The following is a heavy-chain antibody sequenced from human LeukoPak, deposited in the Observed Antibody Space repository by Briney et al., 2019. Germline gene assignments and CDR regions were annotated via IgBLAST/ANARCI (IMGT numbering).Heavy chain of an antibody. Sequence: GGSLRLSCAASGFTFSSCAMSWVRQAPGKGLEWVSAISGSDGSTYYADSVKGRFTISRDNSKNTLYLQMNSLRAEDTAVYYCAKDYYDSSDFLHPPFSWGQGTLVTVSS. CDR3: AKDYYDSSDFLHPPFS. D-gene: IGHD3-22*01. J-gene: IGHJ5*02. V-gene: IGHV3-23*01. CDR2: ISGSDGST. CDR1: GFTFSSCA.